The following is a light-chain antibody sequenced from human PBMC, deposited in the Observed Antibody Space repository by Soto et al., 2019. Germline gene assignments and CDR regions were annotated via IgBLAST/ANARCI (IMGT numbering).Light chain of an antibody. J-gene: IGKJ5*01. CDR3: QQYNSYPIT. CDR2: DAS. CDR1: QSISIW. Sequence: DIQMTQSPSTLSASVGDRVTITCRASQSISIWLAWYQQKPGKAPKLLIYDASSLESGVQSRFSGSASGIEVTLTFSSLQPDDFATYYCQQYNSYPITFGQGTRLEIK. V-gene: IGKV1-5*01.